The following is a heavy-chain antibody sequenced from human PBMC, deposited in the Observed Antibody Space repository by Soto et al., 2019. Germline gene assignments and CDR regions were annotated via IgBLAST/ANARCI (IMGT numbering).Heavy chain of an antibody. CDR2: ISGSGGST. D-gene: IGHD3-10*01. J-gene: IGHJ5*02. CDR1: GFTFSSYA. V-gene: IGHV3-23*01. CDR3: AKDRSGRYYIGLDPFDP. Sequence: EVQLLESGGGLVQPGGSLRLSCAASGFTFSSYAMSWVRQAPGKGLEWVSAISGSGGSTYYADSVKGRFTISRDNSKNTLYLQMNGLRAEDTAVYYCAKDRSGRYYIGLDPFDPWGQGTLVTVSS.